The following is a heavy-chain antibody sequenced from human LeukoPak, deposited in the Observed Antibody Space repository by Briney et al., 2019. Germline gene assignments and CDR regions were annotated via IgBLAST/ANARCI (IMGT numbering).Heavy chain of an antibody. D-gene: IGHD3-22*01. CDR2: IYYSGST. V-gene: IGHV4-59*01. Sequence: SETLSLTCTVSGGSISSYYWSWIRQPPGKGLEWIGYIYYSGSTNYNPSLKSRVTISVDTSKNQFSLKLSSVTAADTAVYYCARYDSSGYYYDGGFGYWGQGTLVTVSS. CDR3: ARYDSSGYYYDGGFGY. CDR1: GGSISSYY. J-gene: IGHJ4*02.